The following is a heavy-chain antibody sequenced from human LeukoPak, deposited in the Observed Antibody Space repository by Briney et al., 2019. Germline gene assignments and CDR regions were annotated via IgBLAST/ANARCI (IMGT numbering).Heavy chain of an antibody. CDR2: ISSSSSYI. J-gene: IGHJ6*03. CDR3: ARDGDPSASYYNNYMDV. Sequence: PGGSLRLSCSASGFTFSSYSMNWVRQAPGKGLQWVSSISSSSSYIYYADSVKGRFTISRDNARNSLYLQMNSLRAEDTAVYYCARDGDPSASYYNNYMDVWGKGTTVTVSS. CDR1: GFTFSSYS. D-gene: IGHD3-10*01. V-gene: IGHV3-21*01.